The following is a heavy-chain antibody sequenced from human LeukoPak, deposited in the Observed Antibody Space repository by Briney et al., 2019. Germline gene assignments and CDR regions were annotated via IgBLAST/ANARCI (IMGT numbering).Heavy chain of an antibody. Sequence: GGSLRLSCAASGFTFSSYAMSWVRQAPGKGLEWVSAISGSGGSAYYADSVKGRFTISRDNSKNTLYLQMNSLRAEDTAVYYCAKNRGIVGAGGAFDIWGQGTMVTVSS. CDR3: AKNRGIVGAGGAFDI. J-gene: IGHJ3*02. CDR2: ISGSGGSA. D-gene: IGHD1-26*01. V-gene: IGHV3-23*01. CDR1: GFTFSSYA.